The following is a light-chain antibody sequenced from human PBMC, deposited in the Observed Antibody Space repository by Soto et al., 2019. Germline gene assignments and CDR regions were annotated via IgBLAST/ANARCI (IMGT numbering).Light chain of an antibody. Sequence: DIQMTQSPSSLSASVGDRVTITCRASQNIVKYLNWYQQTPGQAPKLLIYGASRLESGVPSRFSGLGSGTFFNLNISSLQPEDFAIYYCQQSYSNLYTFGQGTRLEI. CDR2: GAS. CDR3: QQSYSNLYT. CDR1: QNIVKY. V-gene: IGKV1-39*01. J-gene: IGKJ2*01.